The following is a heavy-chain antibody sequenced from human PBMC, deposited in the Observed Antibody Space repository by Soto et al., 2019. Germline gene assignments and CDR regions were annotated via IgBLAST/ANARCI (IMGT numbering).Heavy chain of an antibody. D-gene: IGHD3-10*01. CDR1: GGSISSSNW. V-gene: IGHV4-4*02. CDR3: ARILVRGMLFEP. Sequence: KPSETLSLTCAVSGGSISSSNWWSCVRQPPGKGLELIGEIYHSGSTNYNPSLKSRVTISVDKSKNQFSLKLSSVTAADTAVYYCARILVRGMLFEPWGQGTLVTVSS. CDR2: IYHSGST. J-gene: IGHJ5*02.